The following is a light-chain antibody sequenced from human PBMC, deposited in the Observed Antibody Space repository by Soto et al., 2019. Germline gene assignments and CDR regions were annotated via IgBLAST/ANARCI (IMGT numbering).Light chain of an antibody. CDR1: HYVYSN. Sequence: EIVMTQSPATLSVSPGERATLSCTASHYVYSNVAWFQQRPGQAPRLLLYRASTRATGTPARFSGSGSGTAFTLTITSLQSEDFALYYCQQYHNLWTFGQGTEVEIK. CDR3: QQYHNLWT. J-gene: IGKJ1*01. CDR2: RAS. V-gene: IGKV3-15*01.